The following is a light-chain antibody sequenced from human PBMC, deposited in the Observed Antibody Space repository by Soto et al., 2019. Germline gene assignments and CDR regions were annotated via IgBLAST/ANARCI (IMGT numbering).Light chain of an antibody. Sequence: QSALTQPASVSGSPGQSITISCTGTSRDVGGYNYVSWHQQHPGKAPKVIITEVSNRPSGVSNRFSGYKSGNTASLTISGLQAEDEADDYCSSYISSSTFVVFGGGTKLTV. CDR1: SRDVGGYNY. J-gene: IGLJ2*01. CDR2: EVS. CDR3: SSYISSSTFVV. V-gene: IGLV2-14*01.